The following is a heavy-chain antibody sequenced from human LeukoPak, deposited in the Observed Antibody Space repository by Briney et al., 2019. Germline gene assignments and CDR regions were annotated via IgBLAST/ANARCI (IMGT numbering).Heavy chain of an antibody. CDR2: IFPSGGEI. V-gene: IGHV3-23*01. CDR1: GFTFSTFA. Sequence: TGGSLRLSCAASGFTFSTFAMIWVRQPPGKGLEWVSSIFPSGGEIHYADSVRGRFTISRDNSKSTLSLQMNNLRAEDTAVYYCARERSDYGDYWDNWFDPWGQGTLVTVSS. D-gene: IGHD4-17*01. CDR3: ARERSDYGDYWDNWFDP. J-gene: IGHJ5*02.